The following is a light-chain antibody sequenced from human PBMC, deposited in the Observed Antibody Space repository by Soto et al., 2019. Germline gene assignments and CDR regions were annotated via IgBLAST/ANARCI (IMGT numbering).Light chain of an antibody. CDR2: GAS. Sequence: EIVLTQSPGTLSLSPGDRATLSCRASQSLSSRYLAWYRQKPGQATRLLIYGASNRATGIPDRCSGSGSGTSFTLTISRLEPGDFAVYYCQQYSSSPQTFGGGTKVEIK. V-gene: IGKV3-20*01. CDR3: QQYSSSPQT. J-gene: IGKJ4*01. CDR1: QSLSSRY.